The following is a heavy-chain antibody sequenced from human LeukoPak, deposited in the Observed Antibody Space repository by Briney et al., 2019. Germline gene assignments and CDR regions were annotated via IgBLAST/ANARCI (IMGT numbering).Heavy chain of an antibody. CDR2: IKQDGSEK. CDR1: GFTFSSYW. CDR3: ARDIDRSGGSCYLIDY. J-gene: IGHJ4*02. D-gene: IGHD2-15*01. Sequence: GGSLRLSCAASGFTFSSYWMSWVRQAPGKGLEWVANIKQDGSEKYYVDSVKGRFTISRDNAKNSLYLQMNSLRAEDTAVYYCARDIDRSGGSCYLIDYWGQGTLVTVSS. V-gene: IGHV3-7*01.